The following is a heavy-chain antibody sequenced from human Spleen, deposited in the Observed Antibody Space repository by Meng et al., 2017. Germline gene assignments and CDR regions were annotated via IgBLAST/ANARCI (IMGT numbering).Heavy chain of an antibody. CDR2: IYYSGST. CDR1: GGSISSGGYY. D-gene: IGHD4-11*01. V-gene: IGHV4-31*03. J-gene: IGHJ4*02. CDR3: ARGPTTMAHDFDY. Sequence: SETLSLTCTVSGGSISSGGYYWSWIRQHPGKGLEWIGYIYYSGSTYYSPSLQSRVTISVDTSKNQFSLKVSSVTAADSAVYYCARGPTTMAHDFDYWGQGTLVTVSS.